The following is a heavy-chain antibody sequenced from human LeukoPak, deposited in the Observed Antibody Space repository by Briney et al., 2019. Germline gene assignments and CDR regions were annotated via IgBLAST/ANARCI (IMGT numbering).Heavy chain of an antibody. CDR3: ARDLRPYADSSFLGCEFDY. CDR1: DYTFTTYG. Sequence: ASVKVSGNASDYTFTTYGISWVRQAPGQGREWMGWISAYNGNTNYAQKIHGGVTMTTDTSTSTAYMELRSLRSDDTAVYYCARDLRPYADSSFLGCEFDYWGQGTLVTVSS. V-gene: IGHV1-18*01. CDR2: ISAYNGNT. D-gene: IGHD3-22*01. J-gene: IGHJ4*02.